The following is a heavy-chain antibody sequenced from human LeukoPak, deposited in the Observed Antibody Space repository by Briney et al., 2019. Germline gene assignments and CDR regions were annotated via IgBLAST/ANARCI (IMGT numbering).Heavy chain of an antibody. CDR2: ISYDGSNK. V-gene: IGHV3-30*04. D-gene: IGHD2/OR15-2a*01. Sequence: GRSLRLSCAASGFTFSSYAMHWVRQAPGKGLEWVAVISYDGSNKYYADSVKGRFTISRDNSKNTLYLQMNSLSAEDTAVYYCARDHKDYLVDYWGQGTLVTVSS. CDR3: ARDHKDYLVDY. J-gene: IGHJ4*02. CDR1: GFTFSSYA.